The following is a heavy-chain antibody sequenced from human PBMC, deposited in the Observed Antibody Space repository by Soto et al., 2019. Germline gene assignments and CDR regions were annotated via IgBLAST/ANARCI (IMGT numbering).Heavy chain of an antibody. J-gene: IGHJ6*02. V-gene: IGHV1-2*04. CDR2: INPKRGDT. D-gene: IGHD2-8*01. Sequence: QVQLVQSGAEVKKPGASVKVSCKASGYSFTDYHIHWVRQAPGQGLEWLGRINPKRGDTSTAQKFQSWVTMTTDTSISTASMELTRLTSDDTAIYYCARGDSTDCSNGVCSFFYNHDMDVWGQGTTVTVSS. CDR1: GYSFTDYH. CDR3: ARGDSTDCSNGVCSFFYNHDMDV.